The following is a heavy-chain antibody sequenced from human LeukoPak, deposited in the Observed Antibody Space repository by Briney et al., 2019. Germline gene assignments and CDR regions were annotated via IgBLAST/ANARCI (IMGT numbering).Heavy chain of an antibody. CDR1: GESFSGYY. Sequence: SETLSLXCAVYGESFSGYYWSWIRQPPGKGLEWIGEINHSGSTNYNPSLKSRVAISVDTSKNQFSLKLSSVTAADTAVYYCAREVDTAWGQGTLVTVSS. CDR2: INHSGST. J-gene: IGHJ5*02. CDR3: AREVDTA. V-gene: IGHV4-34*01. D-gene: IGHD2-2*02.